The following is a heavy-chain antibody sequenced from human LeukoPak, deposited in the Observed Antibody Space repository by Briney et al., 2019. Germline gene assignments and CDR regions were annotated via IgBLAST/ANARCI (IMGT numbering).Heavy chain of an antibody. CDR3: ARKYDILTGNDNYFDP. CDR1: GYTFTGYY. CDR2: INPNSGDT. V-gene: IGHV1-2*02. J-gene: IGHJ5*02. D-gene: IGHD3-9*01. Sequence: ASVKVSCKASGYTFTGYYMHWVRQAPGQGLEWMGWINPNSGDTKYAQNFQGRVTMTRDTSISTAYMELSSLESDDTAIYYCARKYDILTGNDNYFDPWGQGTLLTVSS.